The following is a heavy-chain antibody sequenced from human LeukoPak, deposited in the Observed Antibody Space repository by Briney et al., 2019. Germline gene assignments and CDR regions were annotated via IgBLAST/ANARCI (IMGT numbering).Heavy chain of an antibody. CDR1: GFTLSNSW. V-gene: IGHV3-15*01. CDR3: TSPAFLGEASYGLDV. Sequence: GGSLRLSCVASGFTLSNSWMSWVRQAPGKGLEWVGRIKTIADDRTTDYAAPVTGRLTISRDDSKNMLFLQMNTLKTEDTAVYYCTSPAFLGEASYGLDVWGQGTTVTVSS. J-gene: IGHJ6*02. CDR2: IKTIADDRTT. D-gene: IGHD3-3*01.